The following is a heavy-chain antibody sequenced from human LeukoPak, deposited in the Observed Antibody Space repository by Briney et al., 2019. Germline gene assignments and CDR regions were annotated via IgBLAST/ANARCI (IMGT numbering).Heavy chain of an antibody. Sequence: PGGSLRLSCAASGFTFSSYSMNWVRQAPGKGLEWVSSISSSSSYIYYADSVKGRFTISRDNAKNSLYLQMNSLRDEDTAVYYWAREHEPMVGAATGFDFWGQGTLVTVSS. J-gene: IGHJ4*02. CDR3: AREHEPMVGAATGFDF. D-gene: IGHD2-15*01. V-gene: IGHV3-21*01. CDR2: ISSSSSYI. CDR1: GFTFSSYS.